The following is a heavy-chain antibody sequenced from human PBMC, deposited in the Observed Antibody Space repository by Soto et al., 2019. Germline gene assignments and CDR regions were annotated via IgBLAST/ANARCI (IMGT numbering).Heavy chain of an antibody. Sequence: KTSETLSLTCTVSGDSISSGSYWGCIRQPPGEGPEWIASIYHGGTTFYNPSLKSRISISVDTSKNQLSLRLTSVTAADTATYYCARVHVMVVAGSTFDYWGPGTLVTVSS. J-gene: IGHJ4*03. D-gene: IGHD6-19*01. CDR2: IYHGGTT. V-gene: IGHV4-38-2*02. CDR1: GDSISSGSY. CDR3: ARVHVMVVAGSTFDY.